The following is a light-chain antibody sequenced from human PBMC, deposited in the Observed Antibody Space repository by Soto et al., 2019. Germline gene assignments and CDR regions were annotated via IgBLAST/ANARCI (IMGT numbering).Light chain of an antibody. Sequence: EIVLTQSPGTLSLSPGQRATLSCRASQSVSSSFLAWYQHKPGQAPRLLIHGASYRASGIPDRFSGSGSGTDFTLTITSLEPEAFAVYYCQQYDPSPPTDTFGQGTKVEI. V-gene: IGKV3-20*01. J-gene: IGKJ2*01. CDR2: GAS. CDR3: QQYDPSPPTDT. CDR1: QSVSSSF.